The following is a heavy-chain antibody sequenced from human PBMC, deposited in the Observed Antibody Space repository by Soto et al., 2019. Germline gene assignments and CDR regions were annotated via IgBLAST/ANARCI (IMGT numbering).Heavy chain of an antibody. V-gene: IGHV3-30-3*01. D-gene: IGHD4-17*01. CDR1: GFTFSNFA. CDR3: ARSMTTVADFDC. CDR2: MSYDGSKK. J-gene: IGHJ4*02. Sequence: QVQVVESGGGVVQPGRSLRLSCAASGFTFSNFAMHWVRQAPGKGLEWVALMSYDGSKKYNADSVKGRCTISRDNSKNTLYLQMNSLRADDTAVYYCARSMTTVADFDCWGQGTLVTVSS.